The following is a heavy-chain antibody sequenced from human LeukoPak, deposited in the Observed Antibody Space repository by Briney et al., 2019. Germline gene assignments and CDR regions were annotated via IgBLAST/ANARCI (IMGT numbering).Heavy chain of an antibody. V-gene: IGHV3-23*01. CDR3: ARDPPY. CDR1: GFTFINHA. Sequence: GGSLKLSCAASGFTFINHAMSWVRQAPGKGLEWVSAISGSGSSTYYADSVKGRFTISRDDSKNTLYLHMNSLRAEDTAVYYCARDPPYWGQGTLVTVSS. J-gene: IGHJ4*02. CDR2: ISGSGSST.